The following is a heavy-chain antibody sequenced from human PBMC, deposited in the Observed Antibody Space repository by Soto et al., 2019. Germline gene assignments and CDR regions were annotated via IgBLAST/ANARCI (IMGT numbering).Heavy chain of an antibody. CDR3: VVNVADVGEGELDY. CDR2: VKSRSSGGTV. V-gene: IGHV3-15*01. CDR1: GFSFTIAW. Sequence: EVQLMESGGGLVEPGGSLRLSCTASGFSFTIAWMTWVRQAPGKGLEWLGRVKSRSSGGTVDYAAPVKGRFTISRGDSKNTEMLQMNSPTTEDSGLYHCVVNVADVGEGELDYWGERALVTVSS. D-gene: IGHD3-3*01. J-gene: IGHJ4*02.